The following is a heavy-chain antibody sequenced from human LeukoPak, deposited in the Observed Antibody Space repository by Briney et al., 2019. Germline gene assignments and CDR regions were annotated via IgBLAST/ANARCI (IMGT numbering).Heavy chain of an antibody. Sequence: GGSLRLSCAVSGFTFSSYWMHWVRQAPGKGLVWVSRINSDGSSTSYADSVKGRFTISRDNAKNTLYLQMNSLRAEDTAVYYCARGLGGYSYGPLNWGQGTLVTVSS. D-gene: IGHD5-18*01. CDR2: INSDGSST. V-gene: IGHV3-74*01. J-gene: IGHJ4*02. CDR3: ARGLGGYSYGPLN. CDR1: GFTFSSYW.